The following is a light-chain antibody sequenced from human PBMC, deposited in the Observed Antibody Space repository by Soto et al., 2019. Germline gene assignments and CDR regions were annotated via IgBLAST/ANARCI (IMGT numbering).Light chain of an antibody. J-gene: IGLJ2*01. Sequence: QSALTQAASVSESPGQSISLSCSGTSNDVGSHNYVSWYQQHPGKAPKLIIFEVNNRPSGVSHRFSGSKSGNTASLTISDLQGEDEADYYCSSYTTNNPVVFGGGTKLTVL. CDR3: SSYTTNNPVV. CDR1: SNDVGSHNY. CDR2: EVN. V-gene: IGLV2-14*01.